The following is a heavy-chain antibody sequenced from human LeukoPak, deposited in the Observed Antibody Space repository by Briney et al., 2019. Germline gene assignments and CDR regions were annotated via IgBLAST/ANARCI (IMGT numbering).Heavy chain of an antibody. CDR3: ARGAGVEVDY. D-gene: IGHD7-27*01. CDR1: GGFISSGGYY. CDR2: IYYSGST. Sequence: PSETLSLTCTVSGGFISSGGYYWSWIRQHPGKGLEWIGYIYYSGSTYYNPSLKSRITISVDTSKNQFSLKLSSVTAADTAVYCGARGAGVEVDYWGQGTLVTVSS. V-gene: IGHV4-31*03. J-gene: IGHJ4*02.